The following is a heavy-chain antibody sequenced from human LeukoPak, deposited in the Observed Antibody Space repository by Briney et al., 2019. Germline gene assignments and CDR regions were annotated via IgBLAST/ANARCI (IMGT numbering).Heavy chain of an antibody. CDR2: ISYDGSNK. CDR1: GFTFSSYG. V-gene: IGHV3-30*18. Sequence: PGGSLRLSCAASGFTFSSYGMHWVRQAPGKGLEWVAVISYDGSNKYYADSVKGRFTISRDNSKNTLYLQMNSLRAEDTAVYYCAKDQNGGEWRYWGQGTLVTVSS. CDR3: AKDQNGGEWRY. D-gene: IGHD2-21*01. J-gene: IGHJ4*02.